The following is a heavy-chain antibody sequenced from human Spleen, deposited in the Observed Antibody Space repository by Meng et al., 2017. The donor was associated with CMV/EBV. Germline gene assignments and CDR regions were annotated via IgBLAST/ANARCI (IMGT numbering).Heavy chain of an antibody. CDR3: ARGQLVHWYFDY. V-gene: IGHV4-34*01. Sequence: SETLSLTCAVYGGSFSGYYWSWVRQPPGKGLEWIGEINHTGSTNYNPSLKSRVTISVDPSKNQFSLKLSSVTAADTAVYYCARGQLVHWYFDYWGQGTLVTVSS. CDR2: INHTGST. D-gene: IGHD6-6*01. CDR1: GGSFSGYY. J-gene: IGHJ4*02.